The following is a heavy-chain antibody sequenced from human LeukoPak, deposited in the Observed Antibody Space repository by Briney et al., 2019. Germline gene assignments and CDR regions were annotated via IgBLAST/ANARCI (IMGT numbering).Heavy chain of an antibody. V-gene: IGHV3-9*01. CDR3: AKDRVRTGTITMASDY. D-gene: IGHD3-10*01. CDR1: GFTFDDYA. J-gene: IGHJ4*02. Sequence: PGRSLRLSCAASGFTFDDYAMHWVRQAPGKGLEWVSGISWNSGSIGYADSVKGRFTISRDNAKNSLYLQMNSLRAEDTALYYCAKDRVRTGTITMASDYWGQGTLVTVSS. CDR2: ISWNSGSI.